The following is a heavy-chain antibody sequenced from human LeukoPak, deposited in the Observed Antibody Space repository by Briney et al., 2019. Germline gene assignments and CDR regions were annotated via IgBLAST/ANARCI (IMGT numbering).Heavy chain of an antibody. D-gene: IGHD2-2*01. CDR1: GYTFTSYG. CDR3: AREGCSSTSCPGWFDP. V-gene: IGHV1-18*01. J-gene: IGHJ5*02. CDR2: ISAYNGNT. Sequence: ASVKVSCKASGYTFTSYGISWVRQAPGQGLEWMGWISAYNGNTNYAQKFQGRVTITADESTSTAYMELSSLRSEDTAVYYCAREGCSSTSCPGWFDPWGQGTLVTVSS.